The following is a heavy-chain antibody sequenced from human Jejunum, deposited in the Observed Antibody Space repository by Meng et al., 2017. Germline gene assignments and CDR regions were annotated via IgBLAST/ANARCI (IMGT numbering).Heavy chain of an antibody. CDR2: IHPSGRT. Sequence: QAQLRQWGAGLLNPSETLSLTCAVYGGSFIDHYLTWIRQPPGKGLEWIGEIHPSGRTYYSPSLQSRVTITLDTSKNQFSLTLNSVTAADTAVYYCARGDDWAKSGNFWGQGTLVTVSS. CDR3: ARGDDWAKSGNF. CDR1: GGSFIDHY. D-gene: IGHD3-9*01. J-gene: IGHJ4*02. V-gene: IGHV4-34*01.